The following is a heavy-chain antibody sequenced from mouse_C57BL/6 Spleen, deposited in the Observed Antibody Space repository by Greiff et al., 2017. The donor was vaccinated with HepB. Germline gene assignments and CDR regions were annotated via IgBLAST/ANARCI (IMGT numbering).Heavy chain of an antibody. Sequence: EVQLQQSGPELVKPGASVKISCKASGYTFTDYYMNWVKQSHGKSLEWIGDINPNNGGTSYNQKFKGKATLTADKSSNTAYMELRSLTSEDSAVDYGARQGRRGRSYWYFDVWGTGTTVTVSS. V-gene: IGHV1-26*01. D-gene: IGHD1-1*01. J-gene: IGHJ1*03. CDR2: INPNNGGT. CDR1: GYTFTDYY. CDR3: ARQGRRGRSYWYFDV.